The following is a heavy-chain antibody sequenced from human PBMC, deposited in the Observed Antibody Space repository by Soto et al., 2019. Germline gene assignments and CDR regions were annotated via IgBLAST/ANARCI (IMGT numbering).Heavy chain of an antibody. CDR3: ARDTFYDYGLNGDPFDY. V-gene: IGHV1-18*04. Sequence: ASVKVSCKASGYTFTSYGISWVRQAPGQGLEWMGWISAYNGNTNYAQKLQGRVTMTTDTSTSTAYMELRSLRSDDTAVYYCARDTFYDYGLNGDPFDYLGQGTSFTVSS. J-gene: IGHJ4*02. CDR2: ISAYNGNT. CDR1: GYTFTSYG. D-gene: IGHD4-17*01.